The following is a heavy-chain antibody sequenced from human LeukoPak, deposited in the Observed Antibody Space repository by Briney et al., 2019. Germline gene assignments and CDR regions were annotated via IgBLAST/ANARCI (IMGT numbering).Heavy chain of an antibody. CDR1: GFTCDDYA. Sequence: GGSLRLSCAASGFTCDDYAMHWVRQAPGKGLEWVSGISWNSGSIGYADSVKGRFTISRDNAKNSLYLQMNSLRAEDTALYYCAKGLDSSGYFLFDYWGQGTLVTVSS. J-gene: IGHJ4*02. CDR3: AKGLDSSGYFLFDY. D-gene: IGHD3-22*01. CDR2: ISWNSGSI. V-gene: IGHV3-9*01.